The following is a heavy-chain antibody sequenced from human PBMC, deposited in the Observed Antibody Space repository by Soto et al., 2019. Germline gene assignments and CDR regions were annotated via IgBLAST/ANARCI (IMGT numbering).Heavy chain of an antibody. V-gene: IGHV4-34*01. CDR3: ARGCSSRPLGYSYGTLWANYYYYYGMDV. Sequence: PSGALCLTGXVDGGSFSGYYWSLIRQPPGKGLEWIGEINHSGSTNYNPSLKSRVTISVDTSKNQFSLKLSSVTAADTAVYYCARGCSSRPLGYSYGTLWANYYYYYGMDVWGQGTTVTVSS. D-gene: IGHD5-18*01. CDR2: INHSGST. J-gene: IGHJ6*02. CDR1: GGSFSGYY.